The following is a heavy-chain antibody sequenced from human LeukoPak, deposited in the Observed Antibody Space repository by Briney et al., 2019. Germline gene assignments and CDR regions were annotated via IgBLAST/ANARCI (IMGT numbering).Heavy chain of an antibody. CDR3: ARVDTAMVGDYYGMDV. CDR1: GGSISSSY. D-gene: IGHD5-18*01. J-gene: IGHJ6*02. CDR2: IYYSGST. Sequence: SETLSLTCTVSGGSISSSYWTWIRQPPGKGLEWIGYIYYSGSTNYNPSLKSRVTISVDTSKNQFSLKLSSVTAADTAVYYCARVDTAMVGDYYGMDVWGQGTTVTVSS. V-gene: IGHV4-59*01.